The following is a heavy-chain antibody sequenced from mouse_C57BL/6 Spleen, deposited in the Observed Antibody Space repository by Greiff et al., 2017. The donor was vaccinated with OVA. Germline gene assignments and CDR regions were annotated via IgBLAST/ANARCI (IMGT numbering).Heavy chain of an antibody. D-gene: IGHD1-1*01. CDR1: GYTFTDHT. V-gene: IGHV1-78*01. CDR3: ARGSYYYGSSFYAMDD. CDR2: IYPRDGST. J-gene: IGHJ4*01. Sequence: VQLQQSDAELVKPGASVKISCKVSGYTFTDHTIHWMKQRPEQGLEWIGYIYPRDGSTKYNEKFKGKATLTADKSSSTAYMQLNSLTSEDSAVYFCARGSYYYGSSFYAMDDWGQGTSVTVSS.